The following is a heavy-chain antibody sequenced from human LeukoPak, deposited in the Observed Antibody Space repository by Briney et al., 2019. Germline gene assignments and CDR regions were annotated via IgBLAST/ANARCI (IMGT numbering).Heavy chain of an antibody. J-gene: IGHJ4*02. CDR3: VKDKSPTVTLGFDY. D-gene: IGHD4-17*01. V-gene: IGHV3-23*01. Sequence: GGSLRLSCVASRFTFSRSAMSWVRQAPGKGLEWVSGISGTADTTYYADSVKGRFTISRDNSKNTLYLQMNSLRADDTAVYYCVKDKSPTVTLGFDYWGQGTLVTVSS. CDR1: RFTFSRSA. CDR2: ISGTADTT.